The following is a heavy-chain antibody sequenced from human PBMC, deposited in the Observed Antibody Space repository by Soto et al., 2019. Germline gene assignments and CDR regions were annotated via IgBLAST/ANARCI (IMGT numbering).Heavy chain of an antibody. CDR1: CGTISSGGYY. J-gene: IGHJ4*02. D-gene: IGHD6-6*01. Sequence: SETLSLTCTVSCGTISSGGYYWSWIRQHPGKGLEWIGYIYYRGSTYYNPSLKSRVTISVDTSKNQCSLTLSSVTAADTAVYYCASQLYSSSSPFDYWGQGTLVTVSS. CDR3: ASQLYSSSSPFDY. CDR2: IYYRGST. V-gene: IGHV4-31*03.